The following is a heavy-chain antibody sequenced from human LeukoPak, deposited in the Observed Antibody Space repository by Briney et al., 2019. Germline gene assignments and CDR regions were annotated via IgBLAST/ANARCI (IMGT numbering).Heavy chain of an antibody. D-gene: IGHD5-18*01. V-gene: IGHV4-34*01. Sequence: PSETLSLTCAVYGGSFSGYYWSWIRQPPGKGLEWIGEINHSGSTNYNPSLKSRVTISVDTSKNQFSLKLSSVTAADTAVYYCARGLVQYSYGAYYFDYWGQGTLVTVSS. J-gene: IGHJ4*02. CDR1: GGSFSGYY. CDR2: INHSGST. CDR3: ARGLVQYSYGAYYFDY.